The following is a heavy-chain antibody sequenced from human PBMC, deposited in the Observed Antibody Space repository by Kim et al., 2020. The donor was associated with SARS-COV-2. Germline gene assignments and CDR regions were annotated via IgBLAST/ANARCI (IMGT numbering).Heavy chain of an antibody. CDR1: GGSISSSSYY. CDR3: ARTRMPTDYYYDSSGYYSFDY. J-gene: IGHJ4*02. D-gene: IGHD3-22*01. V-gene: IGHV4-39*01. Sequence: SETLSLTCTVSGGSISSSSYYWGWIRQPPGKGLEWIGSIYYSGSTYYNPSLKSRVTISVDTSKNQFSLKLSSVTAADTAVYYCARTRMPTDYYYDSSGYYSFDYWGQGTLVTVSS. CDR2: IYYSGST.